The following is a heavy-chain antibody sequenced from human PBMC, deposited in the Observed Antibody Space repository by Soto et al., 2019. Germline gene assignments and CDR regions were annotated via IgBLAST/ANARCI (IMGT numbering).Heavy chain of an antibody. D-gene: IGHD2-15*01. V-gene: IGHV3-23*01. CDR3: ANKRWDVYADNGSRYSHYGMDV. J-gene: IGHJ6*02. CDR2: ITGGGGKT. CDR1: GFTFSSYA. Sequence: GGSLRLSCAASGFTFSSYAMSWVRQAPGKGLEWVSGITGGGGKTYYVDSVKGRFTISRDNAKNTLYLQMQSLRDEDTARYFCANKRWDVYADNGSRYSHYGMDVWGQGTTVTVSS.